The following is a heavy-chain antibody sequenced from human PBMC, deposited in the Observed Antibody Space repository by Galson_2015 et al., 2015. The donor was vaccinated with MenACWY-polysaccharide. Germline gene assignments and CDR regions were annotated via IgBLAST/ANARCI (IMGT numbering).Heavy chain of an antibody. Sequence: SVKVSCKASGYTFTSHTVHWVRQAPGQSLEWIGWLNAGNGDTKYSQTFQGRVTITRDTSASTAYMELSSLGSEDTAVYYCATQVNWGDFDYWGRGTLVTVSS. CDR3: ATQVNWGDFDY. CDR2: LNAGNGDT. J-gene: IGHJ4*02. D-gene: IGHD7-27*01. CDR1: GYTFTSHT. V-gene: IGHV1-3*01.